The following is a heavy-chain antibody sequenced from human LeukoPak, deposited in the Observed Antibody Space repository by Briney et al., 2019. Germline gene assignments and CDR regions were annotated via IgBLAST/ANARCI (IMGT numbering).Heavy chain of an antibody. CDR3: ATHGGTVGYFDY. Sequence: PSETLSLTCTVSGGSISSHYWSWIRQPPGQGLEWIGYVHSSGGANYNPSLNSRVTMSADTSKDRLSLRLSSVTAADTAVYYCATHGGTVGYFDYWGQGILVTVSS. CDR1: GGSISSHY. V-gene: IGHV4-59*08. D-gene: IGHD1-1*01. CDR2: VHSSGGA. J-gene: IGHJ4*02.